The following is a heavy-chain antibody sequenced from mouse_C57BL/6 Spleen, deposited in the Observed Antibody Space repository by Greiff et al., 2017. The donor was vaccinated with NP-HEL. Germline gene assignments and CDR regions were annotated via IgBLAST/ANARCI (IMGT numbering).Heavy chain of an antibody. Sequence: QVQLKQSGAELVRPGASVKLSCKASGYTFTDYYINWVKQRPGQGLEWIARIYPGSGNTYYNEKFKGKATLTAEKSSSTAYMQLSSLTSEDSAVYFCARGQGNYKGFFDYWGQGTTLTVSS. CDR2: IYPGSGNT. J-gene: IGHJ2*01. D-gene: IGHD2-1*01. CDR1: GYTFTDYY. CDR3: ARGQGNYKGFFDY. V-gene: IGHV1-76*01.